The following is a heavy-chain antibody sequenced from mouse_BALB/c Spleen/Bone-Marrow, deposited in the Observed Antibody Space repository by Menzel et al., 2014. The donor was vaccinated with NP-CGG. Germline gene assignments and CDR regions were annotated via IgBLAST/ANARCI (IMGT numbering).Heavy chain of an antibody. Sequence: QVQLKESGAELAKPGASVKMSCKASGYTFTSYWMHWVKQRPGQGLEWIGYISPNTGYPEYNQKFKDKATLTADKSSSTAYMQLSSLTSEDSAVYYCARRFTTVVTTGDYWGQGTTLTVSS. J-gene: IGHJ2*01. V-gene: IGHV1-7*01. CDR1: GYTFTSYW. CDR2: ISPNTGYP. D-gene: IGHD1-1*02. CDR3: ARRFTTVVTTGDY.